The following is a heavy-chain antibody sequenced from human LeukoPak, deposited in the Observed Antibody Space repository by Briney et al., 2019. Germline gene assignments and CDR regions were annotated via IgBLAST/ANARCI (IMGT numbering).Heavy chain of an antibody. J-gene: IGHJ5*02. CDR3: ARTLGPAALSWFDP. D-gene: IGHD2-2*01. Sequence: SETLSLTCTVSGGSISSYYWSWIRQPPGKGLEWIGYIYTSGSTKYNPSLKSRVTISVDTSKNQCSLKLSSVTAADTAVYYCARTLGPAALSWFDPWGQGTLVTVSS. CDR2: IYTSGST. V-gene: IGHV4-4*09. CDR1: GGSISSYY.